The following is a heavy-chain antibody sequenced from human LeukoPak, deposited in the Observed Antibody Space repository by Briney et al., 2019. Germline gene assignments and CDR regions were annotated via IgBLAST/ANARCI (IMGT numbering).Heavy chain of an antibody. CDR2: IKQDGSEK. CDR3: ARLGSGWADAFDI. CDR1: GFTFSSYW. J-gene: IGHJ3*02. D-gene: IGHD6-19*01. V-gene: IGHV3-7*01. Sequence: GGSLRLSCAASGFTFSSYWMSWVRQAPGKGLEWVANIKQDGSEKYYVDSVKGRFTISRDNAKNSLYLQMNSLRAEDTAVYYCARLGSGWADAFDIWGQGAMVTVSS.